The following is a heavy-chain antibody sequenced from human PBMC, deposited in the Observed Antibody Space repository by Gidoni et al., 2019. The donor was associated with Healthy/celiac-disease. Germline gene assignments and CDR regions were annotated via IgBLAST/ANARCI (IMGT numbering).Heavy chain of an antibody. D-gene: IGHD2-15*01. CDR1: AGSISSSSYY. Sequence: QLQLQESGPGLVKPSETLSLTCPVPAGSISSSSYYRGWNRQPPGKGLEWIGSIYYSGSTYYNPSLKSRVTISVDTSNNQFSLKLSSVTAADTAVYYCARHGGYCSGGSCYQGNWFDPWGQGTLVTVSS. CDR2: IYYSGST. CDR3: ARHGGYCSGGSCYQGNWFDP. V-gene: IGHV4-39*01. J-gene: IGHJ5*02.